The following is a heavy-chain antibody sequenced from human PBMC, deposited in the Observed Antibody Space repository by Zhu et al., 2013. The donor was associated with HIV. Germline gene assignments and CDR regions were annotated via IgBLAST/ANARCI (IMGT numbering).Heavy chain of an antibody. CDR2: IIPMFGPT. V-gene: IGHV1-69*01. J-gene: IGHJ3*02. CDR3: ARGVYYYDSSGYYYDAFDM. CDR1: GGTFSRYA. D-gene: IGHD3-22*01. Sequence: QVQLVQSGAEVKKPGSSVKVSCKASGGTFSRYAISWVRQAPGQGLEWMGGIIPMFGPTNYAQKLQGRVTITADESTSTAYMELSSLRSEDTAVYYCARGVYYYDSSGYYYDAFDMWAKGQWSPSLQ.